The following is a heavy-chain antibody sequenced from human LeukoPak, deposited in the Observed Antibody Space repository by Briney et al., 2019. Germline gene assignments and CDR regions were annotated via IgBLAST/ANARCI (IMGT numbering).Heavy chain of an antibody. CDR1: GGSISSYY. Sequence: TSETLSLTCTASGGSISSYYWSWIRQPPGKGLEWIGYIYYSGSTNYNPSLKSRVTISVDTSKNQFSLKLSSVTAADTAVYYCARVHYGSGSYYKRIGYYFDYWGQGTLVTVSS. V-gene: IGHV4-59*01. CDR2: IYYSGST. CDR3: ARVHYGSGSYYKRIGYYFDY. J-gene: IGHJ4*02. D-gene: IGHD3-10*01.